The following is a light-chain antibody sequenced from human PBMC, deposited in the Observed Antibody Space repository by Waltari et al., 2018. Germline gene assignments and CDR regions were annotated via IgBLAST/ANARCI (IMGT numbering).Light chain of an antibody. CDR2: HAS. CDR1: QSVGRF. Sequence: ESVLTQSPSTLSLSPGERATLSCRASQSVGRFLAWYQQKPGQAPRLLIYHASIRATGIPDRFSGSGSGTDFSLTISGLEPEDFAVYYCQKYVNLPATFGQGTKVEIK. J-gene: IGKJ1*01. CDR3: QKYVNLPAT. V-gene: IGKV3-20*01.